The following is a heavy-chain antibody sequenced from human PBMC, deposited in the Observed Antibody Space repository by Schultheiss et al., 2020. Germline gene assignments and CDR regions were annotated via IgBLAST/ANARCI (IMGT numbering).Heavy chain of an antibody. J-gene: IGHJ2*01. CDR3: ARAVWNYVWYFDL. CDR2: INHSGST. V-gene: IGHV4-4*02. CDR1: GGSISSSNW. D-gene: IGHD1-7*01. Sequence: SATLSLTCAVSGGSISSSNWWSWVRQPPGKGLEWIGEINHSGSTNYNPSLKSRVTISVDTSKNQFSLKLSSVTAADTAVYYCARAVWNYVWYFDLWGRGTLVTVSS.